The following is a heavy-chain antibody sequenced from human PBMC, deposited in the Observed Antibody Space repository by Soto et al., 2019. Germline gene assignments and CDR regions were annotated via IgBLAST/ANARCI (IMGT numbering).Heavy chain of an antibody. CDR3: VKDRDGSIWYYFDY. CDR1: GFTFSSYA. D-gene: IGHD3-3*02. Sequence: GASLKLSCSASGFTFSSYAMHWVRQAPGKGLEYVSAISSNGGSTYYADSVKGRFTISRDNSKNTLYLQMSSLRAEDTAVYYCVKDRDGSIWYYFDYWGQGTPVTVS. CDR2: ISSNGGST. J-gene: IGHJ4*02. V-gene: IGHV3-64D*06.